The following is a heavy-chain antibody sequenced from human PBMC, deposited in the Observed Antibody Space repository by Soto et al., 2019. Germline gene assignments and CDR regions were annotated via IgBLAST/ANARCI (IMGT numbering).Heavy chain of an antibody. CDR1: GYTFTSYA. D-gene: IGHD3-22*01. J-gene: IGHJ4*02. V-gene: IGHV1-3*01. Sequence: ASVKVSCKASGYTFTSYAMHWVRQAPGQRLEWMGWINAGHGNTKYSQKFQGRFTISRDSSKNTLYLEMNSLRAEDTAVYFCAKDTYYYSSSGYYVFDYWGQGTLVTVSS. CDR3: AKDTYYYSSSGYYVFDY. CDR2: INAGHGNT.